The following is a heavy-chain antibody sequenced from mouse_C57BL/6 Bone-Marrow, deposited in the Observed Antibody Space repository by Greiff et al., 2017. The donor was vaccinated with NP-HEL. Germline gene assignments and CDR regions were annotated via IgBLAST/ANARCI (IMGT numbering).Heavy chain of an antibody. CDR2: ISNLAYSI. V-gene: IGHV5-15*01. CDR3: ARRLTGNAMDY. Sequence: EVKLMESGGGLVQPGGSLKLSCAASGFTFSDYGMAWVRQAPRKGPEWVAFISNLAYSINYAATVTGRFTISRENAKNTLYLEMRSLPSEDTAMDYCARRLTGNAMDYWGQGTSVTVSS. J-gene: IGHJ4*01. CDR1: GFTFSDYG. D-gene: IGHD4-1*01.